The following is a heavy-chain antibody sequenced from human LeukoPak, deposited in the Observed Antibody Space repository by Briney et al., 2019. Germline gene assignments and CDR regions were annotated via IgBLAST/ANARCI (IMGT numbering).Heavy chain of an antibody. V-gene: IGHV3-9*01. Sequence: PGGSLRLSRAASGFTFDDYAMHWVRQAPGKGLEWVSGISWNSGTIGYADSVKGRFTISRDNAKNSLYLQMNSLRAEDTALYYCASQPAYSSGWYDYWGQGTLVTVSS. CDR2: ISWNSGTI. CDR3: ASQPAYSSGWYDY. D-gene: IGHD6-19*01. J-gene: IGHJ4*02. CDR1: GFTFDDYA.